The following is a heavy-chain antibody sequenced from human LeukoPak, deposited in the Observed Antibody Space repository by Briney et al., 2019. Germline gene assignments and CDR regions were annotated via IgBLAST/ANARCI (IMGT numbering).Heavy chain of an antibody. CDR2: INLSGGST. V-gene: IGHV1-46*01. CDR1: GYTFTIYY. J-gene: IGHJ6*02. D-gene: IGHD2-15*01. CDR3: ARPLPPRECSTGSCHRYSYSYGMDV. Sequence: ASVKLSCKASGYTFTIYYMHWVRQAPGQGLELMGIINLSGGSTSYAQKFQGRVTMTRDTSTSTVYIELSSLRSDDTAVYYCARPLPPRECSTGSCHRYSYSYGMDVWGQGTTVTVSS.